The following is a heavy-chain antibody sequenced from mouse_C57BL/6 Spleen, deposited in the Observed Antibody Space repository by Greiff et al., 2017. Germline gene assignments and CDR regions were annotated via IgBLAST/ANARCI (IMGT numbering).Heavy chain of an antibody. CDR1: GFTFSSHA. Sequence: EVQRVESGGGLVKPGGSLKLSCAASGFTFSSHAMSWVRQTPEKRLEWVATISDGGSYTYYPDNVKGRFTISRDNAKNNLYLQMSHLKSEDTAMYYCARDAIYDGYYDAMDYWGQGTSVTVAS. D-gene: IGHD2-3*01. CDR2: ISDGGSYT. CDR3: ARDAIYDGYYDAMDY. J-gene: IGHJ4*01. V-gene: IGHV5-4*01.